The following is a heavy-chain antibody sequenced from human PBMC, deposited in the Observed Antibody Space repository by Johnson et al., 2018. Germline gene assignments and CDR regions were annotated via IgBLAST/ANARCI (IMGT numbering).Heavy chain of an antibody. J-gene: IGHJ6*02. D-gene: IGHD5-18*01. V-gene: IGHV3-21*01. CDR1: GFTFSTYS. CDR3: ARITGYTYGSNYYYGMDV. CDR2: ISSASNYI. Sequence: EVQLVESGGGLVKXGGSLRLSCEASGFTFSTYSLNWVRQAPGKGLEWVSSISSASNYINYAESMKGGFTISRANSRSSLYLQMNRLRAEDTAIYYFARITGYTYGSNYYYGMDVWGQGTTVTVSS.